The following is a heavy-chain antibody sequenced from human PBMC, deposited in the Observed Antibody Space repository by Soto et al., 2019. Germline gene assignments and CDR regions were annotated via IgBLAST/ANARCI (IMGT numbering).Heavy chain of an antibody. Sequence: GGSLRLSCAASGFTVSSHYMSWVRQAPGKGLEWVSVIYSGGSTYYADSVKGRFTISRDNSKNTLYLQMNSLRAEDTAVYYCARASRNYYDSSGYLYYFDYWGQGTLVTVS. V-gene: IGHV3-66*01. CDR1: GFTVSSHY. CDR2: IYSGGST. CDR3: ARASRNYYDSSGYLYYFDY. J-gene: IGHJ4*02. D-gene: IGHD3-22*01.